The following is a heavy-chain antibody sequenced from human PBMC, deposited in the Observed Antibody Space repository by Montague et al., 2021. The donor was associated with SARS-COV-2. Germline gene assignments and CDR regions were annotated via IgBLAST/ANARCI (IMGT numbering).Heavy chain of an antibody. V-gene: IGHV3-7*01. J-gene: IGHJ6*02. CDR2: IKQDGSEK. D-gene: IGHD6-19*01. CDR3: ARGGSGAVAGGGYYYYGTDV. Sequence: SLRLSCAASGFTFSSYWMSWVRQAPGKGLEWVANIKQDGSEKYYVDSVKGRFTISRDNAKNSLYLQMNSLRAEDTAVYYCARGGSGAVAGGGYYYYGTDVWGQGTTVTVSS. CDR1: GFTFSSYW.